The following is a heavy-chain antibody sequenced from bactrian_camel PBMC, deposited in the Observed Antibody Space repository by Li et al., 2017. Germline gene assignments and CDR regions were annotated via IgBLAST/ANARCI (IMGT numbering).Heavy chain of an antibody. Sequence: HVQLVESGGDQVQAGGSLRLSCAYSGSLYSRFCMGWYRQVEGKEDEELATIDSSGNTIYTASAKGRFTISRDNAKKILYLQMNSLTVEDTARYFCAAEKGGADNCMYFGYFGRGTQVTVS. J-gene: IGHJ4*01. CDR1: GSLYSRFC. V-gene: IGHV3S53*01. D-gene: IGHD8*01. CDR2: IDSSGNT.